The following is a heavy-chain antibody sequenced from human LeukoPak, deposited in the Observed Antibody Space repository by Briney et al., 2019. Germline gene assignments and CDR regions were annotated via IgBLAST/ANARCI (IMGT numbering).Heavy chain of an antibody. V-gene: IGHV1-69*05. D-gene: IGHD5-18*01. CDR1: GDTFSSYT. Sequence: SVKVSCKASGDTFSSYTISWVRQAPGQGLEWMGGIIPIFGTANYAQKFQGRVTITTDESTSTAYMELSSLRSEDTAVYYCARVSLPDRYSYGHLDYWGQGTLVTVSS. CDR3: ARVSLPDRYSYGHLDY. J-gene: IGHJ4*02. CDR2: IIPIFGTA.